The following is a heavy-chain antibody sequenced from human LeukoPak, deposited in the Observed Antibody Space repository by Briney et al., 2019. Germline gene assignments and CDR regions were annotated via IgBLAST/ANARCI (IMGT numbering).Heavy chain of an antibody. V-gene: IGHV3-48*03. Sequence: SGGSLRLSCAASGFTFSSYEMSWVRQAPGKGLEGGSYISSSATTIYYADSVEGRFTISRDNAKSSLFLQMNSLRAEDTAVYYCARSLGTTVTTAPGYWGQGTLVTVSS. CDR2: ISSSATTI. J-gene: IGHJ4*02. CDR3: ARSLGTTVTTAPGY. CDR1: GFTFSSYE. D-gene: IGHD4-17*01.